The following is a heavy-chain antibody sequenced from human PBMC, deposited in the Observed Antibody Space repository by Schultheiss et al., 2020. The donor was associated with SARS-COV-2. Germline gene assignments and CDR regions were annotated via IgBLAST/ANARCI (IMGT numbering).Heavy chain of an antibody. CDR2: ISGSGGST. CDR3: AKPRIQLWSYYGMDV. V-gene: IGHV3-23*01. J-gene: IGHJ6*02. CDR1: GFTFSTYA. D-gene: IGHD5-18*01. Sequence: GESLKISCAASGFTFSTYAMSWVRQAPGKGLEWVSAISGSGGSTYYADSVKGRFTISRDNSKNTLYLQMNSLRAEDTAVYYCAKPRIQLWSYYGMDVWGQGTTVTVSS.